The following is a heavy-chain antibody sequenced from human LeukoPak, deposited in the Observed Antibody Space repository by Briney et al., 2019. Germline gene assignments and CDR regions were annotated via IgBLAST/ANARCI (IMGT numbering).Heavy chain of an antibody. D-gene: IGHD3-9*01. CDR3: ARRTGYYNGFDY. CDR2: IYYSGTT. Sequence: PSETLSLTCRVSGGFLSSYYWSWIRQPPGRGLEWIGYIYYSGTTNYNPSLKSRVTISLDTSKNQLSLKLSSVTAADTAVYYCARRTGYYNGFDYWGQGTLVTVSS. CDR1: GGFLSSYY. J-gene: IGHJ4*02. V-gene: IGHV4-59*01.